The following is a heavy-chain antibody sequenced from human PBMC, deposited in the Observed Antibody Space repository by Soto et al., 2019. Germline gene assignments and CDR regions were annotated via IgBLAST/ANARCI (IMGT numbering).Heavy chain of an antibody. CDR3: AMGYCVGGRCYDLDDWFDS. V-gene: IGHV3-23*01. CDR2: IGDSEGETK. J-gene: IGHJ5*01. D-gene: IGHD2-15*01. Sequence: EVQLLESGGGLVQPGGSLRLSCAASGFTFSTYAMTWVRQAPGKGPEGVSRIGDSEGETKHYADSVKGRFTIPRAKATNTLYLQMNRLRIEDTAIYYCAMGYCVGGRCYDLDDWFDSWCQGTGVTVSS. CDR1: GFTFSTYA.